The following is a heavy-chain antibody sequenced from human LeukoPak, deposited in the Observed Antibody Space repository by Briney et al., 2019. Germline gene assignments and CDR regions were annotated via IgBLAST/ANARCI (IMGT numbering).Heavy chain of an antibody. CDR3: ARLPGRDSRTYYFDY. CDR1: GGSFSGCY. Sequence: SETLSLTCAVYGGSFSGCYWSWIRQPPGKGLEWIGEINHSGSTNYNPSLKSRVTISVDTSKNQSSLKLSSVTAAGTAVYYCARLPGRDSRTYYFDYWGQGTLVTVSS. V-gene: IGHV4-34*01. CDR2: INHSGST. J-gene: IGHJ4*02. D-gene: IGHD2-15*01.